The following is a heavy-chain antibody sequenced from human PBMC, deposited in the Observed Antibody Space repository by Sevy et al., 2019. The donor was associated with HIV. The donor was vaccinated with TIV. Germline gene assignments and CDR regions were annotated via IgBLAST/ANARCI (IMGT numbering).Heavy chain of an antibody. V-gene: IGHV4-34*01. Sequence: SETLSLTCAVYAGSFSGYYWSWIRQPPGKGLEWIGEINHSGSTNYNPSLKSRVTISVDTSKNQFSLKLSSVTAADTAVYYCARSPRYYYDSSGNYFDYWGQGTLVTVSS. CDR3: ARSPRYYYDSSGNYFDY. J-gene: IGHJ4*02. CDR2: INHSGST. D-gene: IGHD3-22*01. CDR1: AGSFSGYY.